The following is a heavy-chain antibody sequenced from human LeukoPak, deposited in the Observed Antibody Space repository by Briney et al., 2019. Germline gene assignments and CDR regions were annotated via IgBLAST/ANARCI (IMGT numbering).Heavy chain of an antibody. CDR2: ISGSGGST. Sequence: GGSLRLSCAASGFTFTIYAMSWVRQAPGKGLEWVSTISGSGGSTHYADSVKGRFTISRVNSKNTLYLQMNSLRAEDTAVYYCAKGVAMGYYGSGSPVDYWGQGTLVTVSS. V-gene: IGHV3-23*01. D-gene: IGHD3-10*01. CDR1: GFTFTIYA. J-gene: IGHJ4*02. CDR3: AKGVAMGYYGSGSPVDY.